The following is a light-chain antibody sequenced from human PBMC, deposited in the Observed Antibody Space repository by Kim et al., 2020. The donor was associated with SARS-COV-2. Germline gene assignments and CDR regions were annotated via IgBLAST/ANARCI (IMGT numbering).Light chain of an antibody. J-gene: IGLJ3*02. CDR3: NSRDSSGNHLV. CDR1: SLRSYY. V-gene: IGLV3-19*01. Sequence: SSELTQDPAVSVALGQTVRITCQGDSLRSYYASWYQQKPGQAPVLVIYGKNNRPSGIPDRFPGSSSGITASLTITGAQAEDEADYYCNSRDSSGNHLVFG. CDR2: GKN.